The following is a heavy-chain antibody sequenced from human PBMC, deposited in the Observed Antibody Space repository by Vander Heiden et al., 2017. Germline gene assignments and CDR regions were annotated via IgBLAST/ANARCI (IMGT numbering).Heavy chain of an antibody. V-gene: IGHV3-53*01. CDR1: GISVGTNY. CDR3: ARDPGRHWYFDL. CDR2: IYSGGFT. Sequence: VQLVQSGGGLIQPGGSLRLPWAASGISVGTNYMSWVRQAPGKGLEWVSSIYSGGFTYYEDSVKGRFTISRDDSKNSLFLQMNTLRADDTAVYYCARDPGRHWYFDLWGRGTPVTVSS. J-gene: IGHJ2*01.